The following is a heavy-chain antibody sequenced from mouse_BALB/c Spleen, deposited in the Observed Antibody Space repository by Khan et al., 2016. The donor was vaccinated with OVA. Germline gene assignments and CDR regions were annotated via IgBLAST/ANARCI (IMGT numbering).Heavy chain of an antibody. CDR3: ARGDGYYVYFDY. D-gene: IGHD2-3*01. V-gene: IGHV1-81*01. Sequence: VQLLETGPELVKPGASVKMSCKASGYTFTYYVITWVKQRTGQGLEWIGEIYPGSDNAYYNERFKGKATLTADKSSNTTHMQLSSLTSEDSAVYFCARGDGYYVYFDYWGQGTTLTVSS. J-gene: IGHJ2*01. CDR2: IYPGSDNA. CDR1: GYTFTYYV.